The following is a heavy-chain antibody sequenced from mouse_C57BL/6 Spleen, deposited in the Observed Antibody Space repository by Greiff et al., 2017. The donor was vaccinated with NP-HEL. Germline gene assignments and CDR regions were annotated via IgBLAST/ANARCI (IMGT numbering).Heavy chain of an antibody. J-gene: IGHJ2*01. V-gene: IGHV1-15*01. CDR2: IDPETGGT. D-gene: IGHD1-1*02. CDR3: TRKGTWYYFDY. CDR1: GYTFTDYE. Sequence: VQLQQSGAELVRPGASVTLSCKASGYTFTDYEMHWVKQTPVHGLEWIGAIDPETGGTAYNQKFKGKAILTADKSSSTAYMELRSLTSEDSAVYYCTRKGTWYYFDYWGQGTTLTVSS.